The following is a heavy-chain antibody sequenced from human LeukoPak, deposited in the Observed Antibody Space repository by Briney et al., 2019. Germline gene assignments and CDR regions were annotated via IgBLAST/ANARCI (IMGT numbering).Heavy chain of an antibody. CDR2: INPNSGGT. Sequence: VASVKVSCKASGYTFTSYGISWVRQAPGQGPEWMGWINPNSGGTNYAQKFKGRVTMTRDTSISTAYMELNSLTSDDTALYYCARDLPKTGYVGALDIWGQGTMVTVSS. D-gene: IGHD5-12*01. V-gene: IGHV1-2*02. J-gene: IGHJ3*02. CDR1: GYTFTSYG. CDR3: ARDLPKTGYVGALDI.